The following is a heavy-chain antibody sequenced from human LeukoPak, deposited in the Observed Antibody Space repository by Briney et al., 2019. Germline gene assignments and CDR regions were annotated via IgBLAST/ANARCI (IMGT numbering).Heavy chain of an antibody. J-gene: IGHJ3*02. CDR2: ISYDGSNK. CDR3: ARDREEIVVVAASGDAFDI. Sequence: GGSLRLFCAASGFTFSSYAMHWVRQAPGKGLEWVAVISYDGSNKYYADSVKGRFTISRDNSKNTLYLQMNSLRAEDTAVYYCARDREEIVVVAASGDAFDIWGQGTMVTVSS. D-gene: IGHD2-15*01. V-gene: IGHV3-30-3*01. CDR1: GFTFSSYA.